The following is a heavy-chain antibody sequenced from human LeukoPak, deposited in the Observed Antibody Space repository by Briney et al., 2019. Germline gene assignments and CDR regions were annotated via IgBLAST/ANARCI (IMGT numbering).Heavy chain of an antibody. CDR2: ISYDVIHK. J-gene: IGHJ2*01. Sequence: GTCLRLSCAASGFTFSDYATVCVRQAPDKGREWGAIISYDVIHKFYAESVKGRSTISRDNSSSPLYLQWTPLTTDDTAVYYCARGRGGRGWYFDLWGRGTLVTVSS. CDR3: ARGRGGRGWYFDL. D-gene: IGHD2-15*01. V-gene: IGHV3-30*04. CDR1: GFTFSDYA.